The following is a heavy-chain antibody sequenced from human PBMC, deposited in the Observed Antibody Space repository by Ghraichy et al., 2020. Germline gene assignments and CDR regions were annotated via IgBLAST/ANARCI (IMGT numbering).Heavy chain of an antibody. V-gene: IGHV4-39*01. D-gene: IGHD6-13*01. Sequence: SETLSLTCTVSGGSISSSSFSWGWIHQPPGKELEWIGSIYHSGSTDYNPSLKSRVTISVDTSKNQFSLNLSSVTAADTAVYYCARRWGTSWGYYFDYWGQGTLVTVSS. CDR3: ARRWGTSWGYYFDY. CDR2: IYHSGST. J-gene: IGHJ4*02. CDR1: GGSISSSSFS.